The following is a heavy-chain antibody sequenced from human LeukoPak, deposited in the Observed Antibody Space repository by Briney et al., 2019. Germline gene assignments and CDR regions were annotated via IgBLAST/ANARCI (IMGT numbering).Heavy chain of an antibody. V-gene: IGHV1-18*04. D-gene: IGHD3-9*01. CDR3: ARDQGYYDILTGYSVHYYYYYYMDV. Sequence: ASVKVSCKASGYTFTSYYMHWVRQAPGQGLEWMGWISAYNGNTNYAQKLQGRVTMTTDTSTSTAYMELRSLRSDDTAVYYCARDQGYYDILTGYSVHYYYYYYMDVWGKGTTVTISS. CDR1: GYTFTSYY. J-gene: IGHJ6*03. CDR2: ISAYNGNT.